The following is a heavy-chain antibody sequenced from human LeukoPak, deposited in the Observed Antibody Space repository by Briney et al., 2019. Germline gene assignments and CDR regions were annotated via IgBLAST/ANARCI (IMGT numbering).Heavy chain of an antibody. Sequence: GGSLRLSCAASGFAVSSNYMSWVRQAPGKGLEWVSVIYSGGSTYYADSVKGRFTISRDNSKNTLYLQMNSLRVEDTAVYYCAREVVIVGGTGGGFDYWGQGTLVTVSS. CDR2: IYSGGST. J-gene: IGHJ4*02. CDR3: AREVVIVGGTGGGFDY. V-gene: IGHV3-53*01. D-gene: IGHD1-26*01. CDR1: GFAVSSNY.